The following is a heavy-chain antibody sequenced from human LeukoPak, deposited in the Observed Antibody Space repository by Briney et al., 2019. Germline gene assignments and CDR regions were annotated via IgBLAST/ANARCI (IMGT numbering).Heavy chain of an antibody. J-gene: IGHJ3*02. Sequence: SQTLSLTCAISGDSVSNNNAAWHWLRQSPSRGLEWLGRTCYRSKWYTDYAVSVSSLITINPDASKNQFSLQLNSVTPEDTAVYYCASSSLRGSDAFDIWGQGTMVTVSS. CDR2: TCYRSKWYT. CDR1: GDSVSNNNAA. CDR3: ASSSLRGSDAFDI. D-gene: IGHD3-16*01. V-gene: IGHV6-1*01.